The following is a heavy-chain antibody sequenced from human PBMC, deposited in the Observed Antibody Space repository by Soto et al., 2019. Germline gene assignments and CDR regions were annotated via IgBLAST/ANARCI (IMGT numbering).Heavy chain of an antibody. CDR3: ASRYYDFWSGYYLRWGGDAFDI. V-gene: IGHV3-30*03. CDR2: ISYDGSNK. Sequence: GGSLRLSCAASGFTFSSYGMHWVRQAPGKGLEWVAVISYDGSNKYYADSVKGRFTISRDNSKNTLYLQMNSLRAEDTAVYYCASRYYDFWSGYYLRWGGDAFDIWGQGTMVTVSS. D-gene: IGHD3-3*01. CDR1: GFTFSSYG. J-gene: IGHJ3*02.